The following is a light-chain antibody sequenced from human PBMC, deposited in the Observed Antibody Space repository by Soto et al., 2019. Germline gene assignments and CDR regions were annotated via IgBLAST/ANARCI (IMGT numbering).Light chain of an antibody. CDR1: SSNIGTNT. V-gene: IGLV1-44*01. CDR2: SDN. J-gene: IGLJ2*01. Sequence: QSVLKQLPPASRTPGQSLTISCSGSSSNIGTNTVIWYQQLPGAAPKLLIYSDNQRPSGVPDRFSGSKSGTSASLAITGLQAEDEADYYCQSYDSSLSGSTVFGGGTKLTVL. CDR3: QSYDSSLSGSTV.